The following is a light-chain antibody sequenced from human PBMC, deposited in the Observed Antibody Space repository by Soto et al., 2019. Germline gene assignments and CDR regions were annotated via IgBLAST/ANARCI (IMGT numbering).Light chain of an antibody. J-gene: IGLJ3*02. CDR3: SSYTTTSTT. V-gene: IGLV2-14*01. CDR2: EVT. Sequence: QSVLTQPASVSGSPGQSITISCTGTINDIGSYHYVAWYQHHPGKAPKLIIYEVTHRPSGVPNRFSGSKSGNTASLTISGLQAEDEADYYCSSYTTTSTTFGGGTKVIVL. CDR1: INDIGSYHY.